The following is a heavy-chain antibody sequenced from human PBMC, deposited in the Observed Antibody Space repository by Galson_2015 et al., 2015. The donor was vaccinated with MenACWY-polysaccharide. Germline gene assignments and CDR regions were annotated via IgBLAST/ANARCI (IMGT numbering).Heavy chain of an antibody. V-gene: IGHV3-66*02. Sequence: SLRLSCAASGFTVSSNYMSWVRQAPGKGLEWVSVISSGGDTYYADSVKGRFTISRDNSKNTLYLQMNSPRSEDTAVYYCARDTTLDYWGRGTLVTVSS. J-gene: IGHJ4*02. CDR2: ISSGGDT. CDR1: GFTVSSNY. CDR3: ARDTTLDY. D-gene: IGHD1-26*01.